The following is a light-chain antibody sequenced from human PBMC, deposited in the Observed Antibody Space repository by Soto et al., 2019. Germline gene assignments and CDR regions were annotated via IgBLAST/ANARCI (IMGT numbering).Light chain of an antibody. Sequence: AIEMTQSPSSLSASVGDRVTITCRASQGIRNDLGWYQQKTGKAPKLLIYAASSLQSGVPSRFSGSGSGTDFILTISSLQPEDSATYYCLHDHDYPLTFGGGTKVEIK. CDR2: AAS. V-gene: IGKV1-6*01. J-gene: IGKJ4*01. CDR3: LHDHDYPLT. CDR1: QGIRND.